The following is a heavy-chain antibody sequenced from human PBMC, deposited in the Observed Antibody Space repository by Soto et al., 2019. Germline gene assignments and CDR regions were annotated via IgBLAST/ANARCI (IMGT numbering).Heavy chain of an antibody. CDR1: GYTFTSYA. J-gene: IGHJ6*02. D-gene: IGHD2-2*02. CDR3: ASGGSLYCSSTSCYTRYYYGMDV. CDR2: INAGNGNT. Sequence: GASVKVSCKASGYTFTSYAMHWVRQAPGQRLEWMGWINAGNGNTKYSQKFQGRVTITRDTSASTAYMELGSLRSEDTAVYYCASGGSLYCSSTSCYTRYYYGMDVWGQGTTVTVSS. V-gene: IGHV1-3*01.